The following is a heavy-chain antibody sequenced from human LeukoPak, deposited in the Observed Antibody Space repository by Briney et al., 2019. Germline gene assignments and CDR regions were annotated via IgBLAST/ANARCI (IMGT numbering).Heavy chain of an antibody. J-gene: IGHJ4*02. CDR1: AGSFSGYY. V-gene: IGHV4-34*01. Sequence: SQTLSITCAVKAGSFSGYYWSWIRQPPRKGLEWIGEINHSGSTNYNPSLKSRVTISVDTSKNQFSLKLSSVTAADTAVYYCARGFRAYDILTGRHLPYYFDYWGQGTLVTVSS. D-gene: IGHD3-9*01. CDR3: ARGFRAYDILTGRHLPYYFDY. CDR2: INHSGST.